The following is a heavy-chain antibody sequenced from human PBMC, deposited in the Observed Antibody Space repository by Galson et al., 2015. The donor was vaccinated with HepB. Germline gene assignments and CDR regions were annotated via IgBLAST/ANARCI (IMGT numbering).Heavy chain of an antibody. J-gene: IGHJ4*02. D-gene: IGHD1/OR15-1a*01. Sequence: SLRLSCAASGFTFGSYPMYWVRQAPGKGLEWVSTISFDGTETFYPDSVKGRFTISKDTSKNTLFLQMNSLRAEDTALYYCARGFFSTSTTKVYLDYWGQGTLLTVSS. CDR1: GFTFGSYP. CDR2: ISFDGTET. CDR3: ARGFFSTSTTKVYLDY. V-gene: IGHV3-23*01.